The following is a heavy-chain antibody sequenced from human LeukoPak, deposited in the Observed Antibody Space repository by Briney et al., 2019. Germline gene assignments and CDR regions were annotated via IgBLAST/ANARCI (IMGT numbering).Heavy chain of an antibody. D-gene: IGHD3-3*01. J-gene: IGHJ6*03. CDR1: GGSISDYY. Sequence: TSETLSLTCTVSGGSISDYYWSWIRQSADKGLEWIGRVYTSGNPDYNPSLKSRVTISVDTSKNQFSLKLSSVTAADTAVYYCARVGVGPYDFWSGWRLYYYYYMDVWGKGTTVTVSS. V-gene: IGHV4-4*07. CDR2: VYTSGNP. CDR3: ARVGVGPYDFWSGWRLYYYYYMDV.